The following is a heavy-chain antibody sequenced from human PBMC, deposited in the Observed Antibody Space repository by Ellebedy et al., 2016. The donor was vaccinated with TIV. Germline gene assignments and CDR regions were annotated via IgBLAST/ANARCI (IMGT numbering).Heavy chain of an antibody. CDR1: GYSFTSYG. CDR2: ISAYMGNR. Sequence: AASVKVSCKASGYSFTSYGINWVRQAPGQGLEWMGWISAYMGNRNYAQKFQGRVTLTTDISTSAAYMELRSLRADDTAVYYCARDREENSYGYDSAFDPWGQGTLVTVSS. D-gene: IGHD5-18*01. V-gene: IGHV1-18*01. J-gene: IGHJ5*02. CDR3: ARDREENSYGYDSAFDP.